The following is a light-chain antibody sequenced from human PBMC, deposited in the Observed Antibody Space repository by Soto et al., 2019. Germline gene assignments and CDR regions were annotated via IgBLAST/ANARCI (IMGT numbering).Light chain of an antibody. V-gene: IGLV1-40*01. J-gene: IGLJ1*01. CDR1: SSNIGAGYD. CDR3: QSYDSSLSADI. Sequence: QPALTQPPSVSGAPRQRVTIFCTGSSSNIGAGYDVHWYQQLPGTAPKLLIYGNSNRPSGVPDRFSGSKSGTSASLAITGLPADDEAEYYGQSYDSSLSADIFGTPTKV. CDR2: GNS.